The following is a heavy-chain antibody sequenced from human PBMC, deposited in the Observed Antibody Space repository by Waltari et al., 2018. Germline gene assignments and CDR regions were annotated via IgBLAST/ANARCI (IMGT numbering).Heavy chain of an antibody. D-gene: IGHD3-9*01. Sequence: EVQLLETGGELIQAGGSLRLSCAVSGFSIRGHYISWVRQAPGKGLGWVADIDRADNAYYADSVKGRFTISRDTSLNTVFLQMSSLRVEDSAVYFCAKEDRYDKFYIDVWGSGTTVTVSS. V-gene: IGHV3-53*02. CDR3: AKEDRYDKFYIDV. CDR2: IDRADNA. J-gene: IGHJ6*04. CDR1: GFSIRGHY.